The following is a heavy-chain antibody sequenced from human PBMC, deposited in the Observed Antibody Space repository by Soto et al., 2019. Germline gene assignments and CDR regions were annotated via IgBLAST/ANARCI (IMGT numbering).Heavy chain of an antibody. CDR3: ARNRAARSPMYYYYMDV. D-gene: IGHD6-6*01. CDR1: GGTFSSYT. J-gene: IGHJ6*03. V-gene: IGHV1-69*02. CDR2: IIPILGIA. Sequence: SGKISCKASGGTFSSYTISWVRQAPGQGLEWMGRIIPILGIANYAQKFQGRVTITADKSTSTAYMELSSLRSEDTAVYYCARNRAARSPMYYYYMDVWGKGTTVTVSS.